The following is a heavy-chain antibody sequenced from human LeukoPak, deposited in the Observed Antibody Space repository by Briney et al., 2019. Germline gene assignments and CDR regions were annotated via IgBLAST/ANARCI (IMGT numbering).Heavy chain of an antibody. CDR3: ARANFLYCSSTSCLFDY. CDR1: GYTFTDYY. CDR2: INPNDSDT. V-gene: IGHV1-2*02. Sequence: GASVKVSCKASGYTFTDYYMHWVRQAPGPGFEWMGWINPNDSDTYYAQKFQGRVTMTRDTSLSTAHMEVSRLRSDDTAVYYCARANFLYCSSTSCLFDYWGQGTLVTVSS. J-gene: IGHJ4*02. D-gene: IGHD2-2*01.